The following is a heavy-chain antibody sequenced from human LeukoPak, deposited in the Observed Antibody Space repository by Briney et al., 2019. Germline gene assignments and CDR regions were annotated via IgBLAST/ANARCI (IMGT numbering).Heavy chain of an antibody. D-gene: IGHD3-3*01. CDR1: GYTLTELS. CDR3: AREEERIAIFGVTNSRFDY. V-gene: IGHV1-24*01. J-gene: IGHJ4*02. Sequence: ASVKVSCKVSGYTLTELSMHWVRQAPGKGLEWMGGFDPEDGETIYAQKFQGWVTMTRDTSISTAYMELSRLRSDDTAVYYCAREEERIAIFGVTNSRFDYWGQGTLVTVSS. CDR2: FDPEDGET.